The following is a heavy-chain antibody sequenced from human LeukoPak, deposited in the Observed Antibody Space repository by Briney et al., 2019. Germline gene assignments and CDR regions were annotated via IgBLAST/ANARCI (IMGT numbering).Heavy chain of an antibody. D-gene: IGHD3-22*01. J-gene: IGHJ4*02. CDR2: IYYSGST. CDR1: GGSISRNSYC. V-gene: IGHV4-39*01. Sequence: TSETLSLTCAVSGGSISRNSYCWGWIRQPPGKGLEWIGTIYYSGSTYYNPSLKSRLTISVDTSKNQFSLKLSSVTAADTAVYYCARSIGGVVVMPCDYWGQGTLVTVSS. CDR3: ARSIGGVVVMPCDY.